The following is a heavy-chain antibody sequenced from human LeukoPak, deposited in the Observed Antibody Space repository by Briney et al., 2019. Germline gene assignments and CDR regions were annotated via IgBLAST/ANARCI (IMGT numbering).Heavy chain of an antibody. D-gene: IGHD6-13*01. V-gene: IGHV3-23*01. CDR1: GFTFSSYW. CDR2: ISGSGGST. CDR3: AKKEIAAAVFDY. Sequence: PGGSLRLSCAASGFTFSSYWMHWVRQAPGKGLEWVSAISGSGGSTYYADSVKGRFTISRDNSKNTLYLQMNSLRAEDTAVYYCAKKEIAAAVFDYWGQGTLVTVSS. J-gene: IGHJ4*02.